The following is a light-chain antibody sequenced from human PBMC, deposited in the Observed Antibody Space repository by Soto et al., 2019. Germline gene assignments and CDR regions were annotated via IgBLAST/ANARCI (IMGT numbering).Light chain of an antibody. Sequence: QSALTQPASVSGSPGQSITISCTGTSSDVGGYNYVSWYQQHPGKAPKIMIYEVGHRPSGVSNRFSGSQSGYTASLTISGLQAEDEADYYCSSYTTSSTLVFGTGTKVTVL. CDR1: SSDVGGYNY. CDR2: EVG. V-gene: IGLV2-14*01. CDR3: SSYTTSSTLV. J-gene: IGLJ1*01.